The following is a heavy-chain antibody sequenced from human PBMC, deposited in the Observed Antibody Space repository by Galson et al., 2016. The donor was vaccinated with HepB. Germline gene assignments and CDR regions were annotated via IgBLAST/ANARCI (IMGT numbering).Heavy chain of an antibody. CDR3: TRAATVDQDFYYYAMDV. J-gene: IGHJ6*02. Sequence: SLRLSCAASGFTFSNYAMNWVRQAPGKGLEWVAVVSFDGRKKYYADSMKGRFTISRDNAKNTPYLQMNSLTAEDTAVYYCTRAATVDQDFYYYAMDVWGQGTTVTVSS. CDR1: GFTFSNYA. V-gene: IGHV3-30*04. CDR2: VSFDGRKK. D-gene: IGHD4-23*01.